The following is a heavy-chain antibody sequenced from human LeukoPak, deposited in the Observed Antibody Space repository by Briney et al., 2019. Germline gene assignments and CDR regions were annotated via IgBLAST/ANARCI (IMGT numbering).Heavy chain of an antibody. CDR2: IYSSGSP. Sequence: PSETLSLTCTVSGGPISSYYWSWIRQPPGKGLEWIGYIYSSGSPNYSPSLKSRVTISVDTSKNQFSLKLSSVTAADTAVYYCARDGGGYYRRDYYYCMDVWGKGTTVTVSS. CDR1: GGPISSYY. V-gene: IGHV4-59*01. J-gene: IGHJ6*03. D-gene: IGHD3-3*01. CDR3: ARDGGGYYRRDYYYCMDV.